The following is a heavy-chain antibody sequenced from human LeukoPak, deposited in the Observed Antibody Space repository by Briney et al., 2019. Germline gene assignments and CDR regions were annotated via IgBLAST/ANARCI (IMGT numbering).Heavy chain of an antibody. D-gene: IGHD4-17*01. CDR3: ARRVYGDDGAFDI. CDR2: IYHSGST. J-gene: IGHJ3*02. V-gene: IGHV4-30-2*02. Sequence: PSETLSLTCTVSGGSLSSGGCYWSWIRQPPGKGLEWIGYIYHSGSTYYNPSLKSRVTISVDRSKNQFSLKLSSVTAADTAVYYCARRVYGDDGAFDIWGQGTMVTVSS. CDR1: GGSLSSGGCY.